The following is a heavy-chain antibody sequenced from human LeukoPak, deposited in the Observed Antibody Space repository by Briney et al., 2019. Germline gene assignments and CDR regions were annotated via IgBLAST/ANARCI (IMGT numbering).Heavy chain of an antibody. CDR3: VRVPFAFYGMEV. J-gene: IGHJ6*04. CDR2: IYHGGST. CDR1: SDSIRSNNW. Sequence: SGTLSLTCAVSSDSIRSNNWWSWVRQPPGKGLEWVGEIYHGGSTNYNPSLKGRVTISADTSKNQLSLKLSSVTAADTAVYYCVRVPFAFYGMEVWGKGTTVSVSS. V-gene: IGHV4-4*02. D-gene: IGHD4/OR15-4a*01.